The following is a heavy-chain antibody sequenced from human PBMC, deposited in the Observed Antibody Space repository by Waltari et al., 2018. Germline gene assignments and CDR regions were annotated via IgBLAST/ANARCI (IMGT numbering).Heavy chain of an antibody. Sequence: EVQLVESGGGLVQLGGSLRLPCAASGVTFGRYWMHCVRQAPGKGVVWVSRINSDGSGTIYADSVKGRFTISRDNAKNTLYLQLNSLRVEDTAVYYCAREPSPDSSGYFYYYMDVWGKGTTVTVSS. CDR1: GVTFGRYW. J-gene: IGHJ6*03. D-gene: IGHD3-22*01. V-gene: IGHV3-74*01. CDR2: INSDGSGT. CDR3: AREPSPDSSGYFYYYMDV.